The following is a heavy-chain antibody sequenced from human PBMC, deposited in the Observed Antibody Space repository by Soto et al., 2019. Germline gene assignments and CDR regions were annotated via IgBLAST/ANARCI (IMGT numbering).Heavy chain of an antibody. J-gene: IGHJ4*02. D-gene: IGHD6-13*01. V-gene: IGHV3-23*01. CDR3: AKGYREYSSSWFDY. Sequence: GGSLRLSCAASGFTFSRNAMSWVRQAPGKGLEWVSVMSGSGGSTYYADSVTGRFTISRDNSKNTLYLQMNSLKAEDTAVYYCAKGYREYSSSWFDYWGQGTLVTISS. CDR1: GFTFSRNA. CDR2: MSGSGGST.